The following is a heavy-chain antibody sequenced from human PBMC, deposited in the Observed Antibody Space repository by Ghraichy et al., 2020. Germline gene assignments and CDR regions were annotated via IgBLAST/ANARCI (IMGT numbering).Heavy chain of an antibody. CDR2: ISSSSSYI. CDR1: GFTFSSYS. D-gene: IGHD2-2*01. J-gene: IGHJ4*02. CDR3: ARDHCSSTSCYYYFDY. Sequence: GGSLRLNCAASGFTFSSYSMNWVRQAPGKGLEWVSSISSSSSYIYYADSVKGRFTISRDNAKYELFMQMNGLRAEDTAVYYCARDHCSSTSCYYYFDYWGQGTLVTVSS. V-gene: IGHV3-21*01.